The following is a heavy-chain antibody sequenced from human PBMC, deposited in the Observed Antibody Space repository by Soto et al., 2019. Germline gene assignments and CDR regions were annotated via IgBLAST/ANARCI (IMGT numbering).Heavy chain of an antibody. CDR3: AIGTADSRGDRNDY. V-gene: IGHV4-34*01. Sequence: SETLSLTCAVYGGSFSGYYWSWIRQPPGKGLEWIGEINHSGSTNYNPSLKSRVTISVDTSKNQFSLKLSSVTAADTAVYYCAIGTADSRGDRNDYWGQGTLVTVSS. CDR2: INHSGST. J-gene: IGHJ4*02. CDR1: GGSFSGYY. D-gene: IGHD3-16*01.